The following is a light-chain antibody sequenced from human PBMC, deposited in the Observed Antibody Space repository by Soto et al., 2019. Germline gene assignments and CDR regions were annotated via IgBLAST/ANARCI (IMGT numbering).Light chain of an antibody. J-gene: IGKJ1*01. CDR2: DAS. CDR3: QQRSNWPRT. CDR1: QSVNSNY. Sequence: EIVMTQSPATLSVSPGERSTLSFMSSQSVNSNYLAWYQQKPGQAPRLLIYDASNRATGIPARFSGSGSGTDFTLTISSLEPEDFAVYYCQQRSNWPRTFGQGTKVDI. V-gene: IGKV3-11*01.